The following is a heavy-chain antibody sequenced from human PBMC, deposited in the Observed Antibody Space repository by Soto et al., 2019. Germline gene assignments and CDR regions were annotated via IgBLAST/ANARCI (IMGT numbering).Heavy chain of an antibody. CDR3: ARVDWFDP. J-gene: IGHJ5*02. CDR1: GGTFSSYT. Sequence: QVQLVQSGAEVKKPGSSVKVSCKASGGTFSSYTISWVRQAPGQGLEWMGRIIPILGIANYAQKFQGRVTITADTSTSTAYRELSSVRSEDTAVYYCARVDWFDPWGQGTLVTVSS. V-gene: IGHV1-69*02. CDR2: IIPILGIA.